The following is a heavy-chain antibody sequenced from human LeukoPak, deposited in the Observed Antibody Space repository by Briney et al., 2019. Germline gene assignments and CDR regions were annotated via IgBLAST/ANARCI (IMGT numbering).Heavy chain of an antibody. V-gene: IGHV3-23*01. CDR3: AKVSGRIQIWPQPFGDGMDV. CDR2: ISGSGGNT. J-gene: IGHJ6*02. CDR1: GFTFSTDV. D-gene: IGHD3-10*01. Sequence: PGGSLRHSCAASGFTFSTDVMSWVRQAPGKGLECVSAISGSGGNTYYADSVKGRFTISRDNSKNMLYLQMNSLRAEDTAVYYCAKVSGRIQIWPQPFGDGMDVWGQGATVTVSS.